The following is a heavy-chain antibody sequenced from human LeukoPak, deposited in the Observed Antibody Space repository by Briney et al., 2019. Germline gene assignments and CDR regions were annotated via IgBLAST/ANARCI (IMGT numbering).Heavy chain of an antibody. Sequence: GGSLRLSCAASGFSFRDYGMHWARQATGKGLQWVANIKPDDSEKYYVDSVKGRFTISRDNAQNSLYLQMNSLRAEDTAVYYCATHEVTVVTRSTFDNWGQGTLVTVSS. V-gene: IGHV3-7*01. CDR2: IKPDDSEK. J-gene: IGHJ4*02. CDR1: GFSFRDYG. CDR3: ATHEVTVVTRSTFDN. D-gene: IGHD4-23*01.